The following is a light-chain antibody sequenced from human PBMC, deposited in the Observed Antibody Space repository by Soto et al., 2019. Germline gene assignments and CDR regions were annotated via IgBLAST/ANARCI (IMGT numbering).Light chain of an antibody. J-gene: IGKJ3*01. CDR3: HKYRRVPV. CDR1: QDIRNF. Sequence: DIQMTQSPTSLSASVGDRVTITCRASQDIRNFVAWYQQKPGKAPKLLIYAASTLQSGVPSRFSGSGSGTDFALTLTSLQPEDVETYSCHKYRRVPVFGPGTKVEIK. V-gene: IGKV1-27*01. CDR2: AAS.